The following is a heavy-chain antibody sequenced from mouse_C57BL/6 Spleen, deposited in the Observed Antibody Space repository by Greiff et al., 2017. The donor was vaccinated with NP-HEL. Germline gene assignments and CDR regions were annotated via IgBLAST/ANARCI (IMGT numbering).Heavy chain of an antibody. J-gene: IGHJ2*01. D-gene: IGHD1-1*01. CDR1: GYTFTSYW. Sequence: QVQLQQPGAELVKPGASVKLSCKASGYTFTSYWMHWVKQRPGQGLEWIGMIHPNSGSTNYNEKFKSKATLTVDKSSSTAYMQLSSLTSEDSAVYYCARERDYYGSSPSYWGQGTTLTVSS. CDR2: IHPNSGST. V-gene: IGHV1-64*01. CDR3: ARERDYYGSSPSY.